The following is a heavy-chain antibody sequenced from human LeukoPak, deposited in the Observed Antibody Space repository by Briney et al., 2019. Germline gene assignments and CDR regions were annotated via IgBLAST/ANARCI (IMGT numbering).Heavy chain of an antibody. J-gene: IGHJ4*02. CDR3: ARDGGYSGYDKGFY. Sequence: SVEVSCKASGGTFSSYAISWVRQAPGQGLEWMGGIIPIFGTANYAQKFQGRVTITREEFTSRAYMEIRSLRAEGTSVYYCARDGGYSGYDKGFYWGQGTLVTVSS. V-gene: IGHV1-69*05. CDR2: IIPIFGTA. D-gene: IGHD5-12*01. CDR1: GGTFSSYA.